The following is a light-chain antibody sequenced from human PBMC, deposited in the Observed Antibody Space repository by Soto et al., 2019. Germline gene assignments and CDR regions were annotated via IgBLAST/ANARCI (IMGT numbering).Light chain of an antibody. V-gene: IGKV3-11*01. CDR3: QQRLT. Sequence: EIVLTQSPGTLSLSPGERATLSCRASQSVSSYLAWYQQKPGQAPRLLIYDASNRATGIPARFSGSGSGTDFTLTISSLEPEDFAVYYCQQRLTFGGGTKVDI. CDR2: DAS. CDR1: QSVSSY. J-gene: IGKJ4*01.